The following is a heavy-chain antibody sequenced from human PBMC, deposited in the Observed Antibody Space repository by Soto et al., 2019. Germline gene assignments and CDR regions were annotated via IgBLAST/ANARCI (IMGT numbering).Heavy chain of an antibody. D-gene: IGHD6-6*01. CDR2: ISNNGINK. CDR1: GFTFRTYG. Sequence: QVQLVESGGGVVQPGRSLRLSCAASGFTFRTYGMHWVRQAPGKGLEWLAVISNNGINKYYADSVKGRFTISRDNSRDTLFLQMNSLRAEDTAIYYCAKVIRADSTSSNFYYYSGLDVWGQGTTVTVSS. J-gene: IGHJ6*02. V-gene: IGHV3-30*18. CDR3: AKVIRADSTSSNFYYYSGLDV.